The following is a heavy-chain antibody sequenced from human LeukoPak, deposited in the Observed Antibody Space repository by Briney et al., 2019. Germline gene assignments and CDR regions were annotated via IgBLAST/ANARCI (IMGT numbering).Heavy chain of an antibody. CDR1: GFIFGDYT. CDR2: IRSKAYGGTT. CDR3: TRGSRTYYYYGMDV. Sequence: PGGSLRLSCPASGFIFGDYTMNWVRQAPGKGLEWVGFIRSKAYGGTTEYAASVKGRFTISRDDSKSIAYLQMNSLKTEDTAAYYCTRGSRTYYYYGMDVWGQGTTVTVSS. V-gene: IGHV3-49*04. D-gene: IGHD3/OR15-3a*01. J-gene: IGHJ6*02.